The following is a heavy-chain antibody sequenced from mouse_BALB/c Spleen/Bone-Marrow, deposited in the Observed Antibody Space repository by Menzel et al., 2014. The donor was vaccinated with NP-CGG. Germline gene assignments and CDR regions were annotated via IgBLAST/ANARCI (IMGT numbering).Heavy chain of an antibody. CDR1: GYTFTSYW. J-gene: IGHJ1*01. CDR2: INPSNGRI. Sequence: VQLQQSGAELVKPGASVKLSCKASGYTFTSYWMQWVKQRPGQGLEWIGEINPSNGRINYNEKFKSKATLTVDKSSSTAYMQLSSLTSEDSAVYYCARKYYGSSYVWYFGVWGAGTTVTVSS. V-gene: IGHV1S81*02. D-gene: IGHD1-1*01. CDR3: ARKYYGSSYVWYFGV.